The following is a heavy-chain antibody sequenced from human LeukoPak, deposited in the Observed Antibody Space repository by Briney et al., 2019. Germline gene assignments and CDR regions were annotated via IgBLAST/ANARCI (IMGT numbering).Heavy chain of an antibody. Sequence: GGSLRLSCAASGFTFDSYWMSWVRQAPGKGLEWVANIKEDGSEKYYVDSVKGRFTISRDNAKNSMYLQMNSLRAEDTAVYYCAREIGSAARGRWGQGTLVTVSS. CDR3: AREIGSAARGR. CDR1: GFTFDSYW. V-gene: IGHV3-7*05. CDR2: IKEDGSEK. J-gene: IGHJ4*02. D-gene: IGHD6-13*01.